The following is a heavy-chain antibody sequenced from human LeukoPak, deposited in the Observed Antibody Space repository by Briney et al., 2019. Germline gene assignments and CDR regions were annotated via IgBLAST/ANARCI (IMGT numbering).Heavy chain of an antibody. CDR3: ARRKTNRRSSGHTGGGY. CDR2: IYPDDSET. D-gene: IGHD6-19*01. Sequence: PGASLKISCKGSGCSFSNYWIGWVRQMPGKGLEWMGIIYPDDSETRYSPSFRGQVTISADKSINTAYLQWRSLKASDTAMYYCARRKTNRRSSGHTGGGYWGQGTLVTVSS. J-gene: IGHJ4*02. CDR1: GCSFSNYW. V-gene: IGHV5-51*01.